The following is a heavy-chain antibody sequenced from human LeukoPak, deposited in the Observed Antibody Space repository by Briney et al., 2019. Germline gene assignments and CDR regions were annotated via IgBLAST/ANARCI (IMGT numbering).Heavy chain of an antibody. CDR1: GFTFSSYS. Sequence: PGGSLRLSCAASGFTFSSYSMNWVRQAPGKGLEWVSSISSSSSYKYYADSVRGRFTISRDNSKNTLYLQMNSLRPEDTAIYYCARDKTGGWYATFDSWGQGTLVTVSS. CDR2: ISSSSSYK. V-gene: IGHV3-21*01. D-gene: IGHD6-19*01. J-gene: IGHJ4*02. CDR3: ARDKTGGWYATFDS.